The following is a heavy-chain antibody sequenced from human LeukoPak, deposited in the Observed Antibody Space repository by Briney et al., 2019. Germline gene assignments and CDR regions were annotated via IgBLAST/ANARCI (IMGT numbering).Heavy chain of an antibody. D-gene: IGHD2-21*02. J-gene: IGHJ1*01. CDR1: GGTFSSYA. CDR2: IIPIFGTA. V-gene: IGHV1-69*13. Sequence: SVKVSCKASGGTFSSYAISWVRQAPGQGLEWMGRIIPIFGTANYTQTFQVRVTITADESTSTAYMELSSLRSEDTAVYYCARGPISFGDPIFQHWGQGTLVTVSS. CDR3: ARGPISFGDPIFQH.